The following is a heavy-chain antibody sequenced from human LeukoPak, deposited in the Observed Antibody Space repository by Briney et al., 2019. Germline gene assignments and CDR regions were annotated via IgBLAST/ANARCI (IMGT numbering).Heavy chain of an antibody. Sequence: GGSLRLSCAASGFTFSSYSMSWVRQAPGKGLEWVSAISGSGGSTYYADSVKGRFTVSTDNSKNTLYLQMSSLRAEETAVYYCATLRGPYYFDYWGQGTLVTVSS. CDR1: GFTFSSYS. D-gene: IGHD4-17*01. CDR3: ATLRGPYYFDY. CDR2: ISGSGGST. J-gene: IGHJ4*02. V-gene: IGHV3-23*01.